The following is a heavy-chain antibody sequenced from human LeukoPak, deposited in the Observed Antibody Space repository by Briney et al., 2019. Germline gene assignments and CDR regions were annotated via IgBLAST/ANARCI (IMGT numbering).Heavy chain of an antibody. V-gene: IGHV1-2*02. CDR3: ALTGSSTSDLWVEDYYMDV. J-gene: IGHJ6*03. CDR2: INPNSGGT. CDR1: GYTFTGYY. D-gene: IGHD2-2*01. Sequence: GASVKVSCKASGYTFTGYYMHWVRQAPGQGLEWMGWINPNSGGTNYAQMFQGRVTMTRDTSISTAYMELSRLRSDDTAVYYCALTGSSTSDLWVEDYYMDVRGKGTTVTVSS.